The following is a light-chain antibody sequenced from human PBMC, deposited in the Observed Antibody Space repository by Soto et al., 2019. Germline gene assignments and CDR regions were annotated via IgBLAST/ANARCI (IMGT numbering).Light chain of an antibody. Sequence: VLTQSPATLSLSPGERATLSCRASQTVSRYLAWYQQKPGQAPRLLIYYASNRATGIPARFSGSGSGTHYTTIISSLEPEDFAVYYCQQLRTWPLFNFGCGTKVEI. V-gene: IGKV3-11*01. CDR1: QTVSRY. J-gene: IGKJ4*01. CDR2: YAS. CDR3: QQLRTWPLFN.